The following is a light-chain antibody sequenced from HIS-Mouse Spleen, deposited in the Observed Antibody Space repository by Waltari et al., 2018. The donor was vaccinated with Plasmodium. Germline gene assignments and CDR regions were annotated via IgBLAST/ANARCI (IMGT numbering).Light chain of an antibody. CDR3: QQYNSYSWT. J-gene: IGKJ1*01. V-gene: IGKV1-5*03. CDR2: KES. Sequence: DIQMTQSPSTLSASVGDRVTITCRASQSISSWLAWYQQKPGKAPKLLIYKESSLESWVPSRFSGSGSGTEFTLTISSLQPDDFATYYCQQYNSYSWTFGQGTKVEIK. CDR1: QSISSW.